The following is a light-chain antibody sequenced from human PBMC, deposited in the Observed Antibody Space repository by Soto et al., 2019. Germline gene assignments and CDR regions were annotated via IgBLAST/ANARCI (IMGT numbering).Light chain of an antibody. CDR1: QSIRSW. CDR2: DAY. Sequence: DIQMTQSPSILSASVRDRVTITCRASQSIRSWLAWYQQKPGKAPKLLIYDAYSLESGVPSRFSGRGSGTEFTLTISNPQPDDFATYFCQQYHNYPRTSGQGSKVDIK. V-gene: IGKV1-5*01. CDR3: QQYHNYPRT. J-gene: IGKJ1*01.